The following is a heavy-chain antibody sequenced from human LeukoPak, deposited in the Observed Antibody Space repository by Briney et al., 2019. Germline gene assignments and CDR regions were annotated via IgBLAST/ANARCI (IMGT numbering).Heavy chain of an antibody. CDR2: VPASGDST. CDR3: AKALVAATGRQPLDY. D-gene: IGHD1-26*01. Sequence: PGGSLRLSCAASGFTFSTYTMTWVRQAPGKGLEWVSAVPASGDSTYYADSVKGRFTSSRDNSRNTLYLQMDSLRAEDTALYYCAKALVAATGRQPLDYWGQGTLVTVSS. CDR1: GFTFSTYT. V-gene: IGHV3-23*01. J-gene: IGHJ4*02.